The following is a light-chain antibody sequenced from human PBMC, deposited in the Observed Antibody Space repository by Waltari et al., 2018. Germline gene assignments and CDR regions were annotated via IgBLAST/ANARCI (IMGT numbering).Light chain of an antibody. CDR3: YSTDSSDTHRV. V-gene: IGLV3-10*01. Sequence: SYELTQPPSVSVSPGQAARITCSGYALPKKYAYWYQQKSGQAPVLVIYEDSKRPSGIPERFSGSSSGTTATLTLSGAQVEDEGDYYCYSTDSSDTHRVFGGGTKLTVL. CDR2: EDS. CDR1: ALPKKY. J-gene: IGLJ3*02.